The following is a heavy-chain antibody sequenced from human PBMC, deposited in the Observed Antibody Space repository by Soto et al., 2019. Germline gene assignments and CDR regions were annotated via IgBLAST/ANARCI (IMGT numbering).Heavy chain of an antibody. CDR1: GFTFNTYE. D-gene: IGHD2-21*01. J-gene: IGHJ3*02. CDR2: ISSNGRTI. CDR3: ACIARRPNAFDI. V-gene: IGHV3-48*03. Sequence: TXGSLRLSCAASGFTFNTYEMNWVRQAPGKGLEWVSYISSNGRTIYYADSVKGRFTISRDNAKNSLFLQMNSLRAEDTAVYYCACIARRPNAFDIWGQGTLVTVSS.